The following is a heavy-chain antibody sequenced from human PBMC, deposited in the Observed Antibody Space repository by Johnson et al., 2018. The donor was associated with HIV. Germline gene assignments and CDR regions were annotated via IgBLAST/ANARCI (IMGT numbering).Heavy chain of an antibody. D-gene: IGHD3-22*01. Sequence: GQLVESGGGSVQHGRSLRLSCAASGFTLDDYAKHWVRQVPGKGLVWVSRINYDGTNTSYADLVKGRFTISRDNAKNTLFLQMNSLRAEDTAVYYCAIVVIRGDAFDLWGQGTTVTVSS. V-gene: IGHV3-74*02. CDR1: GFTLDDYA. CDR3: AIVVIRGDAFDL. J-gene: IGHJ3*01. CDR2: INYDGTNT.